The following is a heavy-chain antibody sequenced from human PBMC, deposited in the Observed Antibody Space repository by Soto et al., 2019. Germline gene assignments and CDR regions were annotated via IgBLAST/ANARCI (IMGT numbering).Heavy chain of an antibody. CDR2: IYHGST. D-gene: IGHD2-15*01. V-gene: IGHV4-30-2*01. Sequence: QLQLQESGSGLVKASQTLSLTCAVSGGSISSGGYSWSWIRQPPGKGLEWSGYIYHGSTYYNPPRXXRXXISRDRSKNQFSLKLSSVTAADTAVYYCASGGSRGIGAFEIWGQGTMVTVSS. CDR1: GGSISSGGYS. CDR3: ASGGSRGIGAFEI. J-gene: IGHJ3*02.